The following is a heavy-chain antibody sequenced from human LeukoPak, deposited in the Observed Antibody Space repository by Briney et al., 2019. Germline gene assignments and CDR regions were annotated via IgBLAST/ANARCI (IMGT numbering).Heavy chain of an antibody. J-gene: IGHJ3*02. CDR1: GYTFTGYY. CDR2: INPNSGGT. V-gene: IGHV1-2*06. CDR3: AIRMQSGAFDI. Sequence: GASVKVSCKATGYTFTGYYMHWVRQAPGQGLEWMGRINPNSGGTNYAQKFQGRVTMTRDTSISTAYMELSRLRSDDTAVYYCAIRMQSGAFDIWGQGTMVTVSS. D-gene: IGHD2-8*01.